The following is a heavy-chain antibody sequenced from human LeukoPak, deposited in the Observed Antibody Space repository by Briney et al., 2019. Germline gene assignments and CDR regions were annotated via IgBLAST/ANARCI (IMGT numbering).Heavy chain of an antibody. Sequence: ASVKVSCKASGYSFTSFAMSWVRQAPGQGLEWRGWINTNTGNPTYARGFAGRFVFSLDTSVSTAYLQISGLEAEDTAVYYCARGRDCSGGNCYSDYWGQGTLVTVSS. D-gene: IGHD2-15*01. J-gene: IGHJ4*02. CDR2: INTNTGNP. V-gene: IGHV7-4-1*01. CDR3: ARGRDCSGGNCYSDY. CDR1: GYSFTSFA.